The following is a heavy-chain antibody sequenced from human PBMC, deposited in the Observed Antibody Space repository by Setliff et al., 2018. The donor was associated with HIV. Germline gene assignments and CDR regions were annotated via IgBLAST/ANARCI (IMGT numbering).Heavy chain of an antibody. CDR3: AKDMSTDWYTVSGFDL. Sequence: GGSLRLSCAVSGFNFSDYSMNWVRQAPGKGLMWVSHINNDETITKYADSVKGRFTISRDNAKNTVYLQMNSLRPEDTALYYCAKDMSTDWYTVSGFDLWGQGTLVTVSS. CDR1: GFNFSDYS. CDR2: INNDETIT. J-gene: IGHJ5*02. D-gene: IGHD3-9*01. V-gene: IGHV3-74*01.